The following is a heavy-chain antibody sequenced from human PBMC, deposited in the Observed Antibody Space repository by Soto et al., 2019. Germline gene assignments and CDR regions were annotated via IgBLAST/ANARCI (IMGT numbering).Heavy chain of an antibody. Sequence: ASVKVSCKASGYTFTIYGIIWVRQAPGQGLEWMGWISAYNGNTNYAQKLQGRVTMTTDTSTSTAYMELRSLRSDDTAVYYCARVVGNYYGSGSPDYWGQGTLVTVSS. V-gene: IGHV1-18*01. CDR1: GYTFTIYG. D-gene: IGHD3-10*01. J-gene: IGHJ4*02. CDR3: ARVVGNYYGSGSPDY. CDR2: ISAYNGNT.